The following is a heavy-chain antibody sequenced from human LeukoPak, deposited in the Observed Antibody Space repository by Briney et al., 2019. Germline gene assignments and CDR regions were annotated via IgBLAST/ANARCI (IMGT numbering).Heavy chain of an antibody. CDR1: GASISSYY. V-gene: IGHV4-59*01. Sequence: PSETLSLTCTVSGASISSYYWSWIRQPPGKGLEWIGYIYYSGRTNYNPALKSRVTISEDTSKNQISLKLSSVTAADTAVYYCARVRGYYDSSGYDYWGQGTLVTV. CDR2: IYYSGRT. CDR3: ARVRGYYDSSGYDY. J-gene: IGHJ4*02. D-gene: IGHD3-22*01.